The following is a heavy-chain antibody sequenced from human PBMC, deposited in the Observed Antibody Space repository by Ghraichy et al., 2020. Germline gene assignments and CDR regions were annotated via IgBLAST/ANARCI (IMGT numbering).Heavy chain of an antibody. Sequence: SVKVSCKASGGTFSSYAISWVRQAPGQGLEWMGGIIPIFGTANYAQKFQGRVTITADESTSTAYMELSSLRSEDTAVYYCARSLNSRRAFDIWGQGTMVTVSS. D-gene: IGHD6-13*01. V-gene: IGHV1-69*13. CDR3: ARSLNSRRAFDI. CDR1: GGTFSSYA. J-gene: IGHJ3*02. CDR2: IIPIFGTA.